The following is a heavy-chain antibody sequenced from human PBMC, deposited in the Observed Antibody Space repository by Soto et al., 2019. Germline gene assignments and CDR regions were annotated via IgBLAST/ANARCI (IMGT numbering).Heavy chain of an antibody. J-gene: IGHJ4*02. V-gene: IGHV5-51*01. Sequence: GESLKISCRGSGYDFNTNWFGWVRQLPGRGLEWVGIMYPGDSDTRYNPSLQGHVTLSVDVTVSTAFLQWRSLETSDTGMYFCARLPRDCNKTSCYYNAFDSWGQGTRVTVSS. D-gene: IGHD3-10*01. CDR3: ARLPRDCNKTSCYYNAFDS. CDR1: GYDFNTNW. CDR2: MYPGDSDT.